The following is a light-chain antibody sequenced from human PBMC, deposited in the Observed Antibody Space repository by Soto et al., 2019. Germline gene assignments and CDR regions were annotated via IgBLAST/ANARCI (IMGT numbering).Light chain of an antibody. V-gene: IGKV3-15*01. Sequence: EIVMTQSPATLSVSPGERATPSCRASQSVSSDLAWYQQKPGQAPRLLIYGASTRATGTPARFSGSGSGTEFTLTISSLQPEDFAVYYCQQYNNWPPYTFGQGTRLEIK. J-gene: IGKJ5*01. CDR1: QSVSSD. CDR2: GAS. CDR3: QQYNNWPPYT.